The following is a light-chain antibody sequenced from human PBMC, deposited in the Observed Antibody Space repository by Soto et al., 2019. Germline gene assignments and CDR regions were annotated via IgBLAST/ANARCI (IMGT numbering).Light chain of an antibody. CDR2: DTS. CDR1: QGVSRY. CDR3: PQRINWV. J-gene: IGKJ3*01. Sequence: SRSAVSLYRKEGATGCCRASQGVSRYLAWYQQKPGQSPRLLIYDTSNRATGIPARFSGSGSGTDFTLTIDSLEPEEFAVYDFPQRINWVFAPRTNVD. V-gene: IGKV3-11*01.